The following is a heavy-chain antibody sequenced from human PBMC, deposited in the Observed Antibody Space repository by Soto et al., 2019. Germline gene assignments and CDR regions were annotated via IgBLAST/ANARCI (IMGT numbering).Heavy chain of an antibody. Sequence: QVQVVQSGDEVKKPGASVKVSCKASGYTFTNYGFSWVRQAPGQGLEWMGWISGYNGNTKYAEKFQGRVTVTTDTSTSTAHMELRSLRSDDTAVYYCAREGQAPYYYYGMDVWGQGTEVTVSS. CDR1: GYTFTNYG. CDR3: AREGQAPYYYYGMDV. J-gene: IGHJ6*02. CDR2: ISGYNGNT. V-gene: IGHV1-18*01.